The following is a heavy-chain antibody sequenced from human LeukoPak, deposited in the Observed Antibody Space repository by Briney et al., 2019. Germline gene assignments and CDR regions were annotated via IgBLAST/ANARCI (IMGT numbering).Heavy chain of an antibody. J-gene: IGHJ5*02. CDR3: ARDFFSSSPRTTGLWKPTTWFDP. CDR2: IYYSGST. Sequence: SETLSLTCTVSGGSISSSSYYWGWIRQPPGTGLEWIGSIYYSGSTYYNPSLKSRVTISVDTSKNQFSLKLSSVTAADTAVYYCARDFFSSSPRTTGLWKPTTWFDPWGQGTLVTVSS. V-gene: IGHV4-39*07. CDR1: GGSISSSSYY. D-gene: IGHD1-1*01.